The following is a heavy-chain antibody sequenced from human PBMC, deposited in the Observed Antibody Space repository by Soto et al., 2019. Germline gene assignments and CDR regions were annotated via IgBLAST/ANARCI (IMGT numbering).Heavy chain of an antibody. V-gene: IGHV3-23*01. Sequence: PGGSLRLSCAASGFTFSSYVMSWVRQAPGKGLEWVSAISGSGGSTYYADSVKGRFTISRDNSKNTLYLQMNSLRAEDTAVYYCAKDIVVTSSGWDLLTNWGQGTLVTVSS. CDR3: AKDIVVTSSGWDLLTN. CDR2: ISGSGGST. CDR1: GFTFSSYV. D-gene: IGHD6-19*01. J-gene: IGHJ4*02.